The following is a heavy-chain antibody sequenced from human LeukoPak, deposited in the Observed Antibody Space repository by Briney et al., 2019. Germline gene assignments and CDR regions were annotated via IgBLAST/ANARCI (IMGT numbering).Heavy chain of an antibody. D-gene: IGHD5-18*01. J-gene: IGHJ6*02. Sequence: GGSLRLSCAASGFTFSTYGMHWVRQAPGKGLEWVAVISYDGSNKYYADSVKGRFTISRDNSKNTLYLQMNSLRAEDTAMYYCAKPIQLWSYYYGMDVWGQGTTVTVSS. V-gene: IGHV3-30*18. CDR3: AKPIQLWSYYYGMDV. CDR1: GFTFSTYG. CDR2: ISYDGSNK.